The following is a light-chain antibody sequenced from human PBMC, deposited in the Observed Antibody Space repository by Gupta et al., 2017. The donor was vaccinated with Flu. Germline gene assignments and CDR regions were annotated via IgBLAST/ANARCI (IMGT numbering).Light chain of an antibody. CDR1: SSDVGGFNY. J-gene: IGLJ3*02. CDR3: CSYAGSSWV. V-gene: IGLV2-11*01. CDR2: DVS. Sequence: GTSSDVGGFNYVSWYQQHPGKAPKLMIYDVSKRPSGVPDRFSGSKSGNTASLTISGLQTEDEADYYCCSYAGSSWVFGGGTKLTVL.